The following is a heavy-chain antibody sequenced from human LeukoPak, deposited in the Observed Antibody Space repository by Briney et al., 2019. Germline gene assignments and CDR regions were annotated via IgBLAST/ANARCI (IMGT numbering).Heavy chain of an antibody. CDR2: ISSSSSTI. D-gene: IGHD3-9*01. CDR3: ARTVLRYFGWLSPHYYYYYMEV. V-gene: IGHV3-48*01. J-gene: IGHJ6*03. CDR1: GFTFSSYS. Sequence: GGSLRLSCAASGFTFSSYSMNWVRQAPGKGLEWVSYISSSSSTIYYADSVKGRFTISRDNAKNSLYLQMNSLRAEDTAVYYCARTVLRYFGWLSPHYYYYYMEVWGKGTTVTVSS.